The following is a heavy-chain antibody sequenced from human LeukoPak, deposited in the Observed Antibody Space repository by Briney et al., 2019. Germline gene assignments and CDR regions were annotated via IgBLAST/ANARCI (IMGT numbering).Heavy chain of an antibody. V-gene: IGHV4-59*01. Sequence: PSETLSLTCTVSGGSISSYYWSWIRQPPGKGLEWIGYIYYSGSTNYNPSLKSRVTISVDTSKNQFSLKLSSVTAADTAVYYCAREGDGSLDYWGQGTLVTVSS. CDR2: IYYSGST. D-gene: IGHD5-24*01. J-gene: IGHJ4*02. CDR3: AREGDGSLDY. CDR1: GGSISSYY.